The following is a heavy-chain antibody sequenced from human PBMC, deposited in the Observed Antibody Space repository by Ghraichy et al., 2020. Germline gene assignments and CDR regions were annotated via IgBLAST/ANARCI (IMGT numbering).Heavy chain of an antibody. D-gene: IGHD2-15*01. CDR3: AKDDYCSGATCATYYYYGLDL. Sequence: GESLNISCAASGFIFSNYAMTWVRQAPGKGLEWVSSITGTGANTYYEDSVKGRFTISRDNSKNTLYLQMNSLRAEDTVVYYCAKDDYCSGATCATYYYYGLDLWGQGTTVTVSS. CDR2: ITGTGANT. CDR1: GFIFSNYA. J-gene: IGHJ6*02. V-gene: IGHV3-23*01.